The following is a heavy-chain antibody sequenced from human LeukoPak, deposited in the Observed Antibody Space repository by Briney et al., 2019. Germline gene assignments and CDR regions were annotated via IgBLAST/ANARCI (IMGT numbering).Heavy chain of an antibody. CDR3: ARRRFHSYYYYYYMDV. V-gene: IGHV4-34*01. CDR1: GGSISSSYY. Sequence: SETLSLTCTVSGGSISSSYYWGWIRQPPGKGLEWIGEINHSGSTNYNPSLKSRVTISVDTSKNQFSLKLSSVTAADTAVYYCARRRFHSYYYYYYMDVWGKGTTVTVSS. D-gene: IGHD2-21*01. CDR2: INHSGST. J-gene: IGHJ6*03.